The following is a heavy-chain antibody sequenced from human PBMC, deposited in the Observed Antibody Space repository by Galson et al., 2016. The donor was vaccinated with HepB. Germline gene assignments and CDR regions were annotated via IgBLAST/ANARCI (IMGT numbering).Heavy chain of an antibody. CDR1: GLTFSNYG. V-gene: IGHV3-23*01. J-gene: IGHJ4*02. Sequence: SLRLSCAASGLTFSNYGMQWVRQAPGKGLEWMSTLSDGGDTTYYADSVKGRFTVSRDTSKNTLYLQMSSLRVDDTALYYCAKGGLSSRWASSWGQGTLVTVSS. CDR3: AKGGLSSRWASS. D-gene: IGHD6-13*01. CDR2: LSDGGDTT.